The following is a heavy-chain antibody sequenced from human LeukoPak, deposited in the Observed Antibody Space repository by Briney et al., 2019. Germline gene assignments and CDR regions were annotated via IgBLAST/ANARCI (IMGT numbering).Heavy chain of an antibody. Sequence: GGSLRLSCAASGFSFSSYGMHWVRQAPGKGLEWVAFILYDGSNKYDADSAKGRFTISRDNAKNTLHLQMDSLTVEDTAVYYCAVSNWMDPWGQGTLVTVSS. CDR2: ILYDGSNK. CDR3: AVSNWMDP. V-gene: IGHV3-30*02. CDR1: GFSFSSYG. J-gene: IGHJ5*02.